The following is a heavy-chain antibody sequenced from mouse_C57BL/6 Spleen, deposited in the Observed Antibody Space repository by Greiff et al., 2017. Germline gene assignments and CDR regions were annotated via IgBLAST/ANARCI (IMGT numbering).Heavy chain of an antibody. CDR1: GYTFTGYW. D-gene: IGHD2-4*01. Sequence: QMQQKESGAELMKPGASVKLSCKATGYTFTGYWIEWVKQRPGHGLEWIGEILPGSGSTNYNEKFKGKATFTADTSSNTAYMQLSSLTTEDSAIYYCARSGLYYDYDNYAMDYWGQGTSVTVSS. CDR2: ILPGSGST. J-gene: IGHJ4*01. CDR3: ARSGLYYDYDNYAMDY. V-gene: IGHV1-9*01.